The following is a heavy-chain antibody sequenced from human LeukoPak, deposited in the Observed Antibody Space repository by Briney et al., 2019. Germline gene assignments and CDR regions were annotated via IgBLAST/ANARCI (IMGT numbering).Heavy chain of an antibody. V-gene: IGHV3-74*01. CDR2: INTDGSST. CDR3: ARDTRYSGYDQGGAFDI. J-gene: IGHJ3*02. Sequence: GGSLRLSCAASGFTFSSYWMHWVRQAPGKGLVWVSRINTDGSSTSYADSVKGRFTISRDNAKNTLYLQMNSLRAEDTAVYYCARDTRYSGYDQGGAFDIWGQGTMVTVSS. D-gene: IGHD5-12*01. CDR1: GFTFSSYW.